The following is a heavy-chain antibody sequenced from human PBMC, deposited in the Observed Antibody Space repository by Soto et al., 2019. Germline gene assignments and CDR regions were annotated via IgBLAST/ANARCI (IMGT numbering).Heavy chain of an antibody. D-gene: IGHD3-16*02. Sequence: SQTLSLTCAISGDSVSSNSAAWNWIRQSPSRGLEWLGRTYYRSKWYNDYAVSVKSRITINPDTSKNQFSLQLNSVTPEDTAVYYCARDRPGDDYIWGSYREPLDVWGKGTTVTVSS. CDR3: ARDRPGDDYIWGSYREPLDV. CDR2: TYYRSKWYN. V-gene: IGHV6-1*01. CDR1: GDSVSSNSAA. J-gene: IGHJ6*04.